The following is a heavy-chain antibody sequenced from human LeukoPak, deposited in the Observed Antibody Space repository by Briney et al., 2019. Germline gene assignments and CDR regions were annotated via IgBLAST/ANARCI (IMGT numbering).Heavy chain of an antibody. CDR1: GFTFSSYG. Sequence: PGGSLRLSCAASGFTFSSYGMHWVRQAPGKGLEWVAFIRYDGSNKYYAASVKGRFTISRDNSKNTLNLQMNSLRAEDTAAYYCARIYDSSGRDAFDIWGQGTMVTVSS. CDR2: IRYDGSNK. CDR3: ARIYDSSGRDAFDI. V-gene: IGHV3-30*02. J-gene: IGHJ3*02. D-gene: IGHD3-22*01.